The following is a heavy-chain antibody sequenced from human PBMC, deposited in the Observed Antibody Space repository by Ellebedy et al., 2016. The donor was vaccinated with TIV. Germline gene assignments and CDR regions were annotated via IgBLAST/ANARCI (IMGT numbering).Heavy chain of an antibody. Sequence: LSLTCAASGFTFSSYGMHWVRQAPGKGLEWVALIRYDERKKYLADSVKGRFTISRDNSKNTLYLQMNSLRPEDTAMYYCVKDRGDIIRDFDYWGQGTLVTVSS. V-gene: IGHV3-30*02. CDR3: VKDRGDIIRDFDY. D-gene: IGHD2-21*02. CDR1: GFTFSSYG. J-gene: IGHJ4*02. CDR2: IRYDERKK.